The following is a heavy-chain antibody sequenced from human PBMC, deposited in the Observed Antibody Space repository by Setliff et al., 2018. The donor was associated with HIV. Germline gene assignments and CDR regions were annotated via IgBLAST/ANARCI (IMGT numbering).Heavy chain of an antibody. D-gene: IGHD1-26*01. J-gene: IGHJ4*02. Sequence: KASETLSLTCAVYGGSFSGYHWNWIRQFPGKGLEWIGEINHTGNTQYNPSLKSRVTVSEETSKNQFSLKLKSVTAADTAIYFCARGKGGLVGPAEFDYWGPGTLVTVSS. CDR3: ARGKGGLVGPAEFDY. CDR2: INHTGNT. V-gene: IGHV4-34*01. CDR1: GGSFSGYH.